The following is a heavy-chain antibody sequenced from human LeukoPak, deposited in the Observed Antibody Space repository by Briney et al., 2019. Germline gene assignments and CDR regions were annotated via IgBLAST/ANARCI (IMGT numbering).Heavy chain of an antibody. Sequence: SVKVSCKASGGTFGIYGMSWVRQAPGQGLEWMGGIIPTYRTPTYAERFQGRVTITTDDSTSTVYMEVSSLRSEDTAVYYCARGATGTTFYHRLDPWGQGTLVTVSS. CDR2: IIPTYRTP. V-gene: IGHV1-69*05. CDR1: GGTFGIYG. CDR3: ARGATGTTFYHRLDP. D-gene: IGHD1-7*01. J-gene: IGHJ5*02.